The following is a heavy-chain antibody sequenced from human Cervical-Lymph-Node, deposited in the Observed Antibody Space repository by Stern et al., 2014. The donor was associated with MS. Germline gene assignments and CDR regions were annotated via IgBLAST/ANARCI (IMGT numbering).Heavy chain of an antibody. CDR1: GDTFSSYA. V-gene: IGHV1-69*06. Sequence: QVQLVDSGAEVKKPGSSLKVSCKASGDTFSSYAINWVRQVPGQGLEWMGGITPVFGTTNYAQKFQGRVTITADKSTNTAYMELMTLRSEDTAVYYCARGGGLVGYFDYWGQGTLVSVSS. CDR3: ARGGGLVGYFDY. J-gene: IGHJ4*02. D-gene: IGHD1-26*01. CDR2: ITPVFGTT.